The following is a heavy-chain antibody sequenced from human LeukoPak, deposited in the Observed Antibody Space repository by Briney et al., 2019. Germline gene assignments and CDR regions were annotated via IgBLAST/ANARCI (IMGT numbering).Heavy chain of an antibody. Sequence: GESLKISCKGSGYSFTSYWIGWVRQMPRKGLEWMGIIYPGDSDTRYGPSFQGQVTISADKSISTAYLQWSSLKASDTAMYYCAREPYYYDSSGYTDAFDIWGQGTMVTVSS. D-gene: IGHD3-22*01. CDR3: AREPYYYDSSGYTDAFDI. CDR1: GYSFTSYW. V-gene: IGHV5-51*01. CDR2: IYPGDSDT. J-gene: IGHJ3*02.